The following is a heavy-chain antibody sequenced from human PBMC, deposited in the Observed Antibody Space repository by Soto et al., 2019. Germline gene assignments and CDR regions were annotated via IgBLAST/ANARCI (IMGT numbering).Heavy chain of an antibody. CDR2: ISGSGGST. CDR3: AKAVWGLVARPVY. Sequence: GGSLSLSCAAPGFTFSSYAMSWVRQAPGKGLEWVSAISGSGGSTYYADSVKGRFTISRDNSKNTLYLQMNSLRAEDTAVYYCAKAVWGLVARPVYWGQGTLVTVSS. J-gene: IGHJ4*02. D-gene: IGHD3-16*01. CDR1: GFTFSSYA. V-gene: IGHV3-23*01.